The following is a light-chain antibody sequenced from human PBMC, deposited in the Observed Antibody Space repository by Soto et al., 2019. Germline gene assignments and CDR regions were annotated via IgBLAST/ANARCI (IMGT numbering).Light chain of an antibody. Sequence: EIVMTQSPDTLSVSPGESATLSCWASQSVSSNLAWYQQKPGQAPRLLIYGASTRATGIPARFSGSGSGTEFTLTISGLQSEDFAVYYCQQYNNWPRRTFGQGTKVEIK. J-gene: IGKJ1*01. CDR3: QQYNNWPRRT. V-gene: IGKV3-15*01. CDR2: GAS. CDR1: QSVSSN.